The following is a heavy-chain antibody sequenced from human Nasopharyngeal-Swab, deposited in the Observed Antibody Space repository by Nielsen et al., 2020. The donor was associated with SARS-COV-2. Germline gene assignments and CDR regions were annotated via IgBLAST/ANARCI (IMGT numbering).Heavy chain of an antibody. Sequence: GKSLKISCAASGFTFSSYSMNWVRQAPGKGLEWVSYISSSSSTIYYADSVKGRFTISRDNAKNSLYLQMNSLRDEDTAVYYCAHLAAAGTSWFDPWGQGTLVTVSS. D-gene: IGHD6-13*01. CDR3: AHLAAAGTSWFDP. J-gene: IGHJ5*02. CDR2: ISSSSSTI. V-gene: IGHV3-48*02. CDR1: GFTFSSYS.